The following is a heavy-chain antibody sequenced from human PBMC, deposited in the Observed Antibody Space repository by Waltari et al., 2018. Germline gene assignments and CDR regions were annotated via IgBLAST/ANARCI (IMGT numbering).Heavy chain of an antibody. Sequence: QVQLQESGPGLVKPSQTLSLTCTVSGGSISSGSYYWSWIRQPAGKGLEWIGYIYTSGSTNYNPSLKSRVTISVDTSKNQFSLKLSSVTAADTAVYYCARGSGWYQYFQHWGQGTLVTVSS. D-gene: IGHD6-19*01. CDR2: IYTSGST. CDR1: GGSISSGSYY. V-gene: IGHV4-61*09. J-gene: IGHJ1*01. CDR3: ARGSGWYQYFQH.